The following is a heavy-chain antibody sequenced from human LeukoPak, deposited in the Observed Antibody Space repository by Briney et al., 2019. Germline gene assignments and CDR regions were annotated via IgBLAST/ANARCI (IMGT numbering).Heavy chain of an antibody. V-gene: IGHV1-3*01. CDR2: TNAGNGNT. Sequence: ASVKVSCKASGYTFTSYAMHWVRQAPGQRLEWMGWTNAGNGNTKYSQKFQGRVTISRDTSASTAYMELSSLRSEDTAVYYCARDAGTALDYWGQGTLVTVSS. J-gene: IGHJ4*02. CDR3: ARDAGTALDY. D-gene: IGHD6-13*01. CDR1: GYTFTSYA.